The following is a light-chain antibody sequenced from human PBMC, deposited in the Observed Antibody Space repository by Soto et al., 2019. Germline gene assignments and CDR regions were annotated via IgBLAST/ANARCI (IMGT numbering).Light chain of an antibody. Sequence: DIVMTQSPLSLPVTPGEPASISCRSSQGLRHSNGYIYLDWYLQKPGQSPQLLIYLASNRASGVPDRFSGSGSGTDFTLEISRVEAEDVGVYYCMQALQTPLYTFGQGTRLEIK. CDR1: QGLRHSNGYIY. J-gene: IGKJ5*01. CDR3: MQALQTPLYT. CDR2: LAS. V-gene: IGKV2-28*01.